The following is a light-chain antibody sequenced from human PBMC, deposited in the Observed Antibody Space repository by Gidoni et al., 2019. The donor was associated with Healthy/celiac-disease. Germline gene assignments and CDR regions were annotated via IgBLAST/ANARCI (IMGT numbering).Light chain of an antibody. V-gene: IGKV3-20*01. J-gene: IGKJ1*01. Sequence: EIVLTQSPGTLSLSPGERATLSCRASQSVSSSYLAWYQQKPGQAPRLLIYGASSRATGIPDRFSGSGSGTDFTLTISRLEPEDVAVYYCQQYGSSPLTFXQXTKVXIK. CDR3: QQYGSSPLT. CDR1: QSVSSSY. CDR2: GAS.